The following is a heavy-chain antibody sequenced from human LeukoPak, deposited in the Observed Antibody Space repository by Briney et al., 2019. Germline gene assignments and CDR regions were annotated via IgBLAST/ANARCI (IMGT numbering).Heavy chain of an antibody. D-gene: IGHD4-23*01. CDR1: GGSFSGYY. CDR2: INHSGST. Sequence: SETLSLTCAVYGGSFSGYYWSWIRQPPGKGLEWIGEINHSGSTNYNPSLKSRVTISVDTSKNQFSLKLSSVTAADTAVYYCARQAADYGGNFLPSYFDYWGQGTLVTVSS. J-gene: IGHJ4*02. V-gene: IGHV4-34*01. CDR3: ARQAADYGGNFLPSYFDY.